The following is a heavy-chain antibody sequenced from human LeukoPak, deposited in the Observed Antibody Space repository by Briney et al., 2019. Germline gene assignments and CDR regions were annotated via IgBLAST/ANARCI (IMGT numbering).Heavy chain of an antibody. Sequence: PGTSLRLSCAPSGFTFSSYGMHWVRQAPGKGLEWVALIWYDGSKKDHADSVKGRFTISRDNSKNTWYLQMNSLRAEDTAVYYCARDQYYGSGIVPSDYWGQGTLVTVSS. D-gene: IGHD3-10*01. CDR3: ARDQYYGSGIVPSDY. CDR2: IWYDGSKK. J-gene: IGHJ4*02. CDR1: GFTFSSYG. V-gene: IGHV3-33*01.